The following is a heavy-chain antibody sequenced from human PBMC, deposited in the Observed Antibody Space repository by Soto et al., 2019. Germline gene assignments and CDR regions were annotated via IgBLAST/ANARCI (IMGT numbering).Heavy chain of an antibody. Sequence: QVQLVESGGGVVQPGRSLRLSCAASGFTFSSYGMHWVRRAPGKGLEWVAVIWYDGSNKYYADSVKGRFTISRDNSKNTLYLQMNSLRAEDTAVYYCARDDQYYYDSSGYYAEYFQHWGQGTLVTVSS. CDR3: ARDDQYYYDSSGYYAEYFQH. D-gene: IGHD3-22*01. CDR1: GFTFSSYG. J-gene: IGHJ1*01. CDR2: IWYDGSNK. V-gene: IGHV3-33*01.